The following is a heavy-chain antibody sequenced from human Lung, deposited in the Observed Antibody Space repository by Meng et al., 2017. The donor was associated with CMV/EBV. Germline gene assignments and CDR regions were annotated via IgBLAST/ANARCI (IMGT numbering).Heavy chain of an antibody. J-gene: IGHJ6*02. CDR1: GFTFDDHG. D-gene: IGHD2-21*01. CDR2: IKQDGSEK. CDR3: ARDNSIIADYGMDV. Sequence: SCAASGFTFDDHGMSWVRQAPGKGLEWVANIKQDGSEKYYVDSVKGRFTISRDNAKNSLYLQMNSLRAEDTAVYYCARDNSIIADYGMDVWGQGTTVTVSS. V-gene: IGHV3-7*01.